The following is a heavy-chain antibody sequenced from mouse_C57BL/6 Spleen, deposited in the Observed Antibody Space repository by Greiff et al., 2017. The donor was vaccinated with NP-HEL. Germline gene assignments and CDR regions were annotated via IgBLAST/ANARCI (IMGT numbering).Heavy chain of an antibody. CDR3: TRRGDYGAGYYAMDY. CDR2: IDPETGGT. CDR1: GYTFTDYE. Sequence: VQLQQSGAELVRPGASVTLSCKASGYTFTDYEMHWVKQTPVHGLEWIGAIDPETGGTAYNQKFKGKAILTADKSSSTAYMELRSLTSEDSAVYYCTRRGDYGAGYYAMDYWGQGTSVTVSS. J-gene: IGHJ4*01. V-gene: IGHV1-15*01. D-gene: IGHD2-4*01.